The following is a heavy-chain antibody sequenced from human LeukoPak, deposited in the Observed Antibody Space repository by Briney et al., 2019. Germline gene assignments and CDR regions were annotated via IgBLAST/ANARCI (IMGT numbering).Heavy chain of an antibody. CDR3: ARESPLTLVRGVIIVIDY. J-gene: IGHJ4*02. V-gene: IGHV4-4*02. D-gene: IGHD3-10*01. CDR1: GGSISSTNW. CDR2: IYHSGST. Sequence: SETLSLTCAVSGGSISSTNWWSWVRQPPGKGLEWIGEIYHSGSTNYNPSLKSRVTISVDKSKNQFSLRLSSVTAADTALYYCARESPLTLVRGVIIVIDYWGQGTLVTVSS.